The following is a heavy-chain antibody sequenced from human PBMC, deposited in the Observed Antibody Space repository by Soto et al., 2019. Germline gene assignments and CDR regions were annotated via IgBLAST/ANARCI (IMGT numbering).Heavy chain of an antibody. V-gene: IGHV3-30-3*01. D-gene: IGHD3-10*01. J-gene: IGHJ6*02. CDR3: ARNARKTMVRGYTQYYYYYYGMDV. Sequence: GGSLRLSCAASGFTFSSYAMHWVRQAPGKGLEWVAVISYDGSNKYYADSVKGRFTISRDNSKNTLYLQMNSLRAEDTAVYYCARNARKTMVRGYTQYYYYYYGMDVWGQGTTVTVSS. CDR1: GFTFSSYA. CDR2: ISYDGSNK.